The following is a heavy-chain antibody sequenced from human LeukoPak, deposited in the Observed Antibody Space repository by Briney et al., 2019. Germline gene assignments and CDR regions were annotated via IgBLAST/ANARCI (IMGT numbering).Heavy chain of an antibody. V-gene: IGHV3-30*18. J-gene: IGHJ4*02. Sequence: GGSLRLSCAASGFTFSSYGMHWVRQAPGKGLEGVAIISYDESNKYYADSVKGRFTISRDNSNNTLYLQMNSLRAEDTAVYYCAKEGTVRDFDYWGQGSLVTVSS. CDR3: AKEGTVRDFDY. D-gene: IGHD1-1*01. CDR1: GFTFSSYG. CDR2: ISYDESNK.